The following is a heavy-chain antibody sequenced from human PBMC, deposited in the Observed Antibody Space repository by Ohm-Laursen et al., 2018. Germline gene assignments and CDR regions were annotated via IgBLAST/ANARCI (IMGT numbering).Heavy chain of an antibody. V-gene: IGHV3-53*01. Sequence: GSLRLSCAASGFTVSSNYMSWVRQAPGKGLEWVSVIYSGGSTYYADSVKGRFTISRDNSKNTLYLQMNSLRAEDTAVYYCAREFRAELGSSWSFDYWGQGALVTVSS. CDR2: IYSGGST. CDR3: AREFRAELGSSWSFDY. D-gene: IGHD6-13*01. CDR1: GFTVSSNY. J-gene: IGHJ4*02.